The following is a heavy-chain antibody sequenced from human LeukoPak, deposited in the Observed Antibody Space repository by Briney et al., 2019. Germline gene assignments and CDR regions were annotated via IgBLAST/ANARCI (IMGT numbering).Heavy chain of an antibody. CDR1: GGSLSSSNYY. CDR2: IYYSGST. CDR3: ARSSYSSNWSKDY. Sequence: SETLSLTCTVSGGSLSSSNYYWGWIRQPPGKGLEWIGSIYYSGSTFYNPSLKSRVTISVDASKNQFSLKVSSVTAADTAVYYCARSSYSSNWSKDYWGQGTLVTVSS. V-gene: IGHV4-39*01. D-gene: IGHD4-23*01. J-gene: IGHJ4*02.